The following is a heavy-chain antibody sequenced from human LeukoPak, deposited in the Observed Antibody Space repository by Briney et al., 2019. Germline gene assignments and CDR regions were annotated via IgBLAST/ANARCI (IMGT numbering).Heavy chain of an antibody. CDR3: ARAVTNVSYNWFDP. CDR1: GFTFSSYW. CDR2: INSDGSST. Sequence: GGSLRLSCAASGFTFSSYWMHWVRQAPGKGVGWVSRINSDGSSTNYADSVKGRLTISRDNAKNTLYLQMNSLRAEDTAVYYCARAVTNVSYNWFDPWGQGTLVTVSS. J-gene: IGHJ5*02. V-gene: IGHV3-74*01. D-gene: IGHD4-17*01.